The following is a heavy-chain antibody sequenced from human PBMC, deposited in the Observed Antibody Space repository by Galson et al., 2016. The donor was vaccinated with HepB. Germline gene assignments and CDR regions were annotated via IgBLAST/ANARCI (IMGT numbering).Heavy chain of an antibody. V-gene: IGHV3-48*02. Sequence: SLRLPCAASGFIFSVYNMNWARQAPGKGLEWIAWITSSSDTMYYADSVKGRFTISSDNAKNSLYLEMNSLRDEDTAVYYCARDDYFRLGYWGQGTLVTVSS. J-gene: IGHJ4*02. CDR1: GFIFSVYN. D-gene: IGHD3-16*01. CDR2: ITSSSDTM. CDR3: ARDDYFRLGY.